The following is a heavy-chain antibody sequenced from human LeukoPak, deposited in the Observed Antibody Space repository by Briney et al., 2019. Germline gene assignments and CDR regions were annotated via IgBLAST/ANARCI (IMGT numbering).Heavy chain of an antibody. J-gene: IGHJ4*02. D-gene: IGHD6-19*01. CDR2: ISGYNGHT. V-gene: IGHV1-18*01. Sequence: ASVKVSCKASGYTFARNGVSWVRQAPGQGLEWMGWISGYNGHTKYAQKLQGRVTLTTDTSTSTAYMELRSLGSDDTAVYFCARDKDLGAVAGTFDYWGQGTLVTVSS. CDR1: GYTFARNG. CDR3: ARDKDLGAVAGTFDY.